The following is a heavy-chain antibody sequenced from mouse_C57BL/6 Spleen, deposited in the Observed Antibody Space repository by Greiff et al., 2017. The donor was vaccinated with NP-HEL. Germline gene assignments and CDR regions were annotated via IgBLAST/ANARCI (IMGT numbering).Heavy chain of an antibody. CDR3: ARQEVTTVVEGFDY. D-gene: IGHD1-1*01. CDR2: IDSEDGES. CDR1: GFNIKDYH. J-gene: IGHJ2*01. Sequence: EVQLQASGAEPVKPGASVKLFCTASGFNIKDYHMHRVKQRTEQGLEWIGRIDSEDGESKYAPKVQGKATITANTSSTTAYLQLSSQTSEDTAVYYCARQEVTTVVEGFDYWGQGTTLTVSS. V-gene: IGHV14-2*01.